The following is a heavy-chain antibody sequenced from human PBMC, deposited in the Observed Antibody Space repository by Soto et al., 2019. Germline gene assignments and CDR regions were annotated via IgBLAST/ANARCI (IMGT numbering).Heavy chain of an antibody. Sequence: PSETLSLTCAVSGYSISTGYSWGWIRQPPGRGLEWIGTLHHSGTTFYNPSLQTRVTISLDTSKNRFSLELSPVTAADTAVYYCTRIYCSTTSCHINGMDFWGQGTTVTVSS. J-gene: IGHJ6*02. CDR1: GYSISTGYS. D-gene: IGHD2-2*02. V-gene: IGHV4-38-2*01. CDR3: TRIYCSTTSCHINGMDF. CDR2: LHHSGTT.